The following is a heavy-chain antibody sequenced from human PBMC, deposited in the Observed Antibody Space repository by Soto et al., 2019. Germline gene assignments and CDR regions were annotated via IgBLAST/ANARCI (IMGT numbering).Heavy chain of an antibody. D-gene: IGHD3-10*01. Sequence: ASVKVSCKASGGTFSSYTISWVRQAPGQELEWMGRIIPILGIANYAQKFQGRVTITADKSTSTAYMELSSLRSEDTAVYYCASSYGSGYRAFDYWGQGTLVTVSS. J-gene: IGHJ4*02. V-gene: IGHV1-69*02. CDR1: GGTFSSYT. CDR2: IIPILGIA. CDR3: ASSYGSGYRAFDY.